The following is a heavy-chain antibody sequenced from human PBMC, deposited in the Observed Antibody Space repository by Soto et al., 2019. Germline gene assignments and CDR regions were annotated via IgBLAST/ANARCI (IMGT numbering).Heavy chain of an antibody. CDR2: IGGSGGAT. J-gene: IGHJ3*02. CDR3: AKDVAVAGTSQRSFDI. D-gene: IGHD6-19*01. CDR1: GFTFSTYA. Sequence: EVQLLESGGGLVQPGGSLRLSCAASGFTFSTYAMSWVRQAPGKGLEWVSAIGGSGGATFYADSVKGRFTISRDNSKNTLYLQMYSLRADDTAKYYCAKDVAVAGTSQRSFDIWGQGTMVTVSS. V-gene: IGHV3-23*01.